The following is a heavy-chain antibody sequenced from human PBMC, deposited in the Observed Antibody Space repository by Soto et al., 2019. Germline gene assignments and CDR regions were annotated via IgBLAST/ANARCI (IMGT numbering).Heavy chain of an antibody. Sequence: QVQLQESGPGLVKPSETLSLTCTVSGDSVISGSYYWSWIRQPPGTGLEWIGYISYSGITKYNPSLNGRVTISLDTSKNQFSLKLSSVTAADTAVYYCARYKRYYTGSGSYAYYFGLDVWGQGTTVTVSS. D-gene: IGHD3-10*01. CDR2: ISYSGIT. V-gene: IGHV4-61*01. J-gene: IGHJ6*02. CDR1: GDSVISGSYY. CDR3: ARYKRYYTGSGSYAYYFGLDV.